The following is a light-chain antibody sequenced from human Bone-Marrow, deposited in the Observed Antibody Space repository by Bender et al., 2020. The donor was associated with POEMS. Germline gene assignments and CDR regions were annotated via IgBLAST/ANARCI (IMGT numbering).Light chain of an antibody. CDR2: ASS. V-gene: IGLV2-23*01. CDR3: CSYAGSTSIWV. CDR1: SNDVGGYNL. Sequence: QSALTQPASVSGSPGQSITISCTGSSNDVGGYNLVSWFQRHPGTAPKLMIYASSRRPSGVSNRFSGSKSGNAASLTISGLQAEDEAEYYCCSYAGSTSIWVFGGGTEVTVL. J-gene: IGLJ3*02.